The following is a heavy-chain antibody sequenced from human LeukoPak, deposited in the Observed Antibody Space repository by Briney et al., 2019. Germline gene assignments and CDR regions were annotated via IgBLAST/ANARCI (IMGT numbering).Heavy chain of an antibody. CDR1: GYSLSSGYY. CDR3: ARQGAVVVITTSFDY. J-gene: IGHJ4*02. D-gene: IGHD3-22*01. CDR2: IYHSGST. Sequence: SEALSLTCAVSGYSLSSGYYWGWIRQPPGKGLEWIGSIYHSGSTYYNPSLKSRVTISVDTSKNQFSLKLSSVTAADTAVYYCARQGAVVVITTSFDYWGQGTLVTVSS. V-gene: IGHV4-38-2*01.